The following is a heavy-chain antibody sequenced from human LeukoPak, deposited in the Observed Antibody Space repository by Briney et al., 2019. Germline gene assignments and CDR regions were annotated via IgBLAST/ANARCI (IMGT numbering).Heavy chain of an antibody. Sequence: KPSETLSLTCTVSGASISSSSYYWGWVRQPPGKGLEWIGYIYHSESTNYNPSLKSRVTMSVDTSKNQFSLKLSSVTAADTAVYYCAREYSSGLDYWGQGTLVTVSS. D-gene: IGHD6-19*01. CDR1: GASISSSSYY. J-gene: IGHJ4*02. V-gene: IGHV4-61*05. CDR3: AREYSSGLDY. CDR2: IYHSEST.